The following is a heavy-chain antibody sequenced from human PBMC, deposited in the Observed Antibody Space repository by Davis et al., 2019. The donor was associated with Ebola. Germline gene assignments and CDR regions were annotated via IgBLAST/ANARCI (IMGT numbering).Heavy chain of an antibody. D-gene: IGHD6-6*01. CDR3: AQGSSPDN. Sequence: PGGSLRLSCAASGFPFSAYAMSWVRQPPGEGLQWVSTVSISVRDTYYIDSVMGRFTVSRDNSKNTVFLQMNSLRVEDTAHYYCAQGSSPDNWGPGTLVTVSS. V-gene: IGHV3-23*01. J-gene: IGHJ4*02. CDR1: GFPFSAYA. CDR2: VSISVRDT.